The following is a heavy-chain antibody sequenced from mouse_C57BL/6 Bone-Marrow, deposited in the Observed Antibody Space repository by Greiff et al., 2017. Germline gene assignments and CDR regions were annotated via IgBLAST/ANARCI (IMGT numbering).Heavy chain of an antibody. Sequence: VHVKQSGPELVKPGASVKISCKASGYSFTDYNMNWVKQSNGKSLEWIGVINPNYGTTSYNQKFKGKATLTVDQSSSTAYMQLNSLTSEDSAVYYCARTALHYGSSPYWYFDVWGTGTTVTVSS. CDR3: ARTALHYGSSPYWYFDV. V-gene: IGHV1-39*01. J-gene: IGHJ1*03. CDR1: GYSFTDYN. D-gene: IGHD1-1*01. CDR2: INPNYGTT.